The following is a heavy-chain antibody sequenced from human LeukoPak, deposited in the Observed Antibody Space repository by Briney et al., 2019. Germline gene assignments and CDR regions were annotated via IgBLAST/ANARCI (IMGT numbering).Heavy chain of an antibody. CDR1: GFTFSSYW. V-gene: IGHV3-7*01. D-gene: IGHD2-2*01. Sequence: GGSLRLSCAASGFTFSSYWMSWVRQAPGKELEWVANIKQDGSEKYHVDSVKGRFTISRDNAKNSLYLQMNSLRAEDTAVYYCARVLVPAGIYFDYWGQGTLVTVSS. CDR3: ARVLVPAGIYFDY. CDR2: IKQDGSEK. J-gene: IGHJ4*02.